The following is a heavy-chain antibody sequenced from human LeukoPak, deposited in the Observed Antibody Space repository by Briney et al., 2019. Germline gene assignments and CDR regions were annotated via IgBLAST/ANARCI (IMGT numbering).Heavy chain of an antibody. Sequence: ASVKVSCKASGYTFTSYYMHWVRQAPGQGLEWMGIINPSGGSTSYAQKFQGRVTMTRDTSTSTVYMELSSLRSEDTAVYYCARGGVYDFWSGYLGAYYYYGMDVWGQGTTVTVSS. CDR2: INPSGGST. CDR3: ARGGVYDFWSGYLGAYYYYGMDV. D-gene: IGHD3-3*01. CDR1: GYTFTSYY. V-gene: IGHV1-46*01. J-gene: IGHJ6*02.